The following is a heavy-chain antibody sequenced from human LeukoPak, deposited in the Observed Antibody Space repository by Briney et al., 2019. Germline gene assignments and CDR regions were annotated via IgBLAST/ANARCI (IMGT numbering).Heavy chain of an antibody. CDR1: GFTFNIYA. J-gene: IGHJ3*02. CDR2: IRSSGGST. CDR3: AKRPLGYSYVDAFDT. D-gene: IGHD5-18*01. V-gene: IGHV3-23*01. Sequence: PGGSLRLSCAASGFTFNIYAMSWVRQAPGKGLEWVSAIRSSGGSTYHADSVKGRFIISRDNSKNTLYLQMNSLRAEDTAVYYCAKRPLGYSYVDAFDTWGQGTMVTVSS.